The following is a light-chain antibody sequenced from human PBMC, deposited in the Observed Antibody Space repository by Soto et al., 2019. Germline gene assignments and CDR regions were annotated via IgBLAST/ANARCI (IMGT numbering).Light chain of an antibody. J-gene: IGKJ4*01. Sequence: DIQMTQSPSSLSASVGDRVTITCRASQGISNYLAWYQQKPGKVPKLLIYAASTLQSGVPSRFSGSGSGTDLTLTISSLQPEDVATYYCQKYNSAPPATFGGGTKVEIK. CDR1: QGISNY. CDR3: QKYNSAPPAT. CDR2: AAS. V-gene: IGKV1-27*01.